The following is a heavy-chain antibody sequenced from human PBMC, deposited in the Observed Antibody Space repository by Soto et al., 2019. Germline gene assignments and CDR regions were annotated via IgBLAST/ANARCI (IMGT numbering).Heavy chain of an antibody. CDR1: GGTFSSYT. CDR3: PRGNPTHPCHY. V-gene: IGHV1-69*02. J-gene: IGHJ4*02. Sequence: QVQLVQSGAEVKKPGSSVKVSCKASGGTFSSYTISWVRQAPGQGLEWMGRIIPILGIANYAQKFQGRVTITPDKSTSTAYMELSSLRSEDKAVYYWPRGNPTHPCHYWGQGTLVTVSS. CDR2: IIPILGIA. D-gene: IGHD4-4*01.